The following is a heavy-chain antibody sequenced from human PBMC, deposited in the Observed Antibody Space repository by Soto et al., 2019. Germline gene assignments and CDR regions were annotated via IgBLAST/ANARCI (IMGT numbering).Heavy chain of an antibody. D-gene: IGHD2-21*01. Sequence: PGESLKISCKGLGYNFPDYWIAWVRQMPGKGLEYMGIIYPGDSDTRYSPSFQGQVTISADKSISTAYLQWSSLKASDTAMYYCARHDGDIVVVGYWGQGTLVTVSS. J-gene: IGHJ4*02. CDR1: GYNFPDYW. V-gene: IGHV5-51*01. CDR2: IYPGDSDT. CDR3: ARHDGDIVVVGY.